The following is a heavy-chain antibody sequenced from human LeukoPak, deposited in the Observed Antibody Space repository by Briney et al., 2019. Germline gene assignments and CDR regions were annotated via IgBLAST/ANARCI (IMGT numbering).Heavy chain of an antibody. J-gene: IGHJ4*02. D-gene: IGHD6-19*01. V-gene: IGHV4-59*11. CDR3: TKATQGLAFDY. CDR1: GGSISSHF. CDR2: IYNSGTT. Sequence: ETLSLTCTVSGGSISSHFWSWIRQPPGKGLEWIGNIYNSGTTNYNPSLESRVTISVDTSKNQLSLQLTSVTAADTAVYYCTKATQGLAFDYWGRGTLVTVSS.